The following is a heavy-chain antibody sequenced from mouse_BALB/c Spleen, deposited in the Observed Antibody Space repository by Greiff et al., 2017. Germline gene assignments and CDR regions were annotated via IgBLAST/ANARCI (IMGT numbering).Heavy chain of an antibody. CDR3: TRSTMITRGDY. D-gene: IGHD2-4*01. V-gene: IGHV6-6*02. CDR1: GFTFSNYW. CDR2: IRLKSNNYAT. J-gene: IGHJ4*01. Sequence: EVMLVESGGGLVQPGGSMKLSCVASGFTFSNYWMNWVRQSPEKGLEWVAEIRLKSNNYATHYAESVKGRFTISRDDSKSSVYLQMNNLRAEDTGIYYCTRSTMITRGDYWGQGTSVTVSS.